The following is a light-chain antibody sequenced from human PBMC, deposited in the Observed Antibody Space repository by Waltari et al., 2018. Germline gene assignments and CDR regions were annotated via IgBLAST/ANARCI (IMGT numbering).Light chain of an antibody. V-gene: IGKV3-20*01. CDR1: QSLTSNS. J-gene: IGKJ4*01. CDR3: QQYGSSPQS. Sequence: EIVLTQSPGTLSLSPGERTTLCCRASQSLTSNSLAWYQKKPGQAPRLLIYGASSRATGIPDRFSGGGSGTDFTLTISRLEPEDFAVYYCQQYGSSPQSFGGGTKVEIK. CDR2: GAS.